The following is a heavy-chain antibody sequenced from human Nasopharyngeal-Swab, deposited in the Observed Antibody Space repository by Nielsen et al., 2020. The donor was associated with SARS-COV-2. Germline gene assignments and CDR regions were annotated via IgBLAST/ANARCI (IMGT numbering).Heavy chain of an antibody. CDR2: IYSGGST. J-gene: IGHJ4*02. D-gene: IGHD6-13*01. Sequence: WIRQPPGKGLEWVSVIYSGGSTYYADSVKGRFTISRDNSKNTLYLQMNSLRAEDTAVYYCARGYSSSWQGYYFDYWGQGTLVTVSS. CDR3: ARGYSSSWQGYYFDY. V-gene: IGHV3-53*01.